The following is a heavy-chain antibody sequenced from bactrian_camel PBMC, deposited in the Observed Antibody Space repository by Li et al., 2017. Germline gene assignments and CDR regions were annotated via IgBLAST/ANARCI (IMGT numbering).Heavy chain of an antibody. J-gene: IGHJ4*01. Sequence: DVQLVESGGSLVQPGGSLTLSCAASALTFSRDAMGWVRQAPGKGLEWISAINNGGSNTYYADSVKGRFTISQDNAKNMVYLQVNGLKAEDTAMYYCAAGWSFGVGTLLRRHYNYWGQGTQVTVS. CDR3: AAGWSFGVGTLLRRHYNY. CDR2: INNGGSNT. D-gene: IGHD3*01. V-gene: IGHV3S40*01. CDR1: ALTFSRDA.